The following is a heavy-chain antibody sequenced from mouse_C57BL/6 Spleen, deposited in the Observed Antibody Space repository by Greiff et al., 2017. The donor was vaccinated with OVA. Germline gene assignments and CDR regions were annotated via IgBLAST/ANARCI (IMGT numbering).Heavy chain of an antibody. CDR1: GYSFTGYY. CDR2: INPSTGGT. CDR3: ARRGQTAQATAFAY. J-gene: IGHJ3*01. D-gene: IGHD3-2*02. Sequence: VQLQQSGPELVKPGASVKISCKASGYSFTGYYMNWVKQSPEKSLEWIGEINPSTGGTTYNQKFKAKATLTVDKSSSTAYMQLKSLTSEDSAVYYCARRGQTAQATAFAYWGQGTLVTVSA. V-gene: IGHV1-42*01.